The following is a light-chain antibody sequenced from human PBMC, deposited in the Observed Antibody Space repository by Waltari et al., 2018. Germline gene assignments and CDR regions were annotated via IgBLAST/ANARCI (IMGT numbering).Light chain of an antibody. J-gene: IGLJ2*01. Sequence: QSALTPPAPVSGSPGQSITISCTGTTSDVGASNYVSWYQQHPGKAPKVMIYDVNSRPSGVSNRFSGSKSGNTASLTISGLQAEDEADYYCSSYTSSNTLVVFGGGTKLTVL. CDR1: TSDVGASNY. V-gene: IGLV2-14*01. CDR2: DVN. CDR3: SSYTSSNTLVV.